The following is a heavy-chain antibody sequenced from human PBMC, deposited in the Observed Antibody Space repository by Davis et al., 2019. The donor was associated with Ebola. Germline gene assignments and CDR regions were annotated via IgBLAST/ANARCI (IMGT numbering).Heavy chain of an antibody. CDR3: ARERSSWYFRDFDY. CDR1: GFTFSSYW. V-gene: IGHV3-7*01. D-gene: IGHD6-13*01. CDR2: IKQDGSEK. J-gene: IGHJ4*02. Sequence: GGSLRLSCAASGFTFSSYWMSWVRQAPGKGLEWVANIKQDGSEKYYVDSVKGRFTISRDNAKNSLYLQMNSLRAEDTAVYYCARERSSWYFRDFDYWGQGTLVTVSS.